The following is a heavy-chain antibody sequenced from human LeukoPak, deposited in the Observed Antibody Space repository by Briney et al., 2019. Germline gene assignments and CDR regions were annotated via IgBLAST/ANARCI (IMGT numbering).Heavy chain of an antibody. D-gene: IGHD3-22*01. V-gene: IGHV3-43D*03. Sequence: GGSLRLSCAASGFTFDDYAMHWVRQAPGKGLEWVSLISWDGGSTYYADSVKGRFTISRDNSKNSLYLQMNSLRAEDTALYYCAKDKERYYDSSGTLDYWGQGTLVTVSS. CDR3: AKDKERYYDSSGTLDY. CDR2: ISWDGGST. CDR1: GFTFDDYA. J-gene: IGHJ4*02.